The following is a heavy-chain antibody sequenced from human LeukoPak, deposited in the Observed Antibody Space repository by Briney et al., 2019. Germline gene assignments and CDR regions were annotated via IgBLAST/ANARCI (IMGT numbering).Heavy chain of an antibody. Sequence: ASVKVSCKASGYTFTSYGISWVRQAPGQGLEWMGWISAYNGNTNYAQKLQGRVTMTTDTSTSTAYMELRSLRSDDTAVYYCATHCSSTSCYLHNWFDPWGQGTLVTVSS. CDR2: ISAYNGNT. CDR3: ATHCSSTSCYLHNWFDP. V-gene: IGHV1-18*01. CDR1: GYTFTSYG. J-gene: IGHJ5*02. D-gene: IGHD2-2*01.